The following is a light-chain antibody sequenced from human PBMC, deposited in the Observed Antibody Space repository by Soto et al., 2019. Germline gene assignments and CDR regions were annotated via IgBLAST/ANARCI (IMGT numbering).Light chain of an antibody. Sequence: DIQLTQSPSFLSASVGDRVTITCRASQSISSWLAWYQQKAGKAPKLLIYDASSLESGVPSRFSGSGSGTEFTLTISSLQPDDFATYYCQQYNSFPWTFGQGTKVDIK. CDR2: DAS. V-gene: IGKV1-5*01. J-gene: IGKJ1*01. CDR1: QSISSW. CDR3: QQYNSFPWT.